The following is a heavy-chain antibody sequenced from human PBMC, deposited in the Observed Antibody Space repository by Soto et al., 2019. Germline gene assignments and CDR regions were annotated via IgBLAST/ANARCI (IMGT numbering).Heavy chain of an antibody. J-gene: IGHJ6*02. CDR3: ARDALPCGMDV. Sequence: EVHLVESGGGLVQPGGSLRLSCAASGFTVSSNYMNWVRQAPGKGLEWVSVIYSDGSTYTYYADSVKGRFTISRDNSKNPVCLQMNSLRAEDTAVYYCARDALPCGMDVWGQGTTVTVSS. V-gene: IGHV3-66*01. CDR1: GFTVSSNY. CDR2: IYSDGSTYT.